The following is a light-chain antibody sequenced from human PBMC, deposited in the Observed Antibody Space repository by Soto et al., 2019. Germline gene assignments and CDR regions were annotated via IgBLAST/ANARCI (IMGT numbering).Light chain of an antibody. Sequence: QSALTQPASVSGSPGQSITISCTGTSTDVGGYNYVSWYQQHPGKAPKLIIYEVTNRPSGVSNRFSGSKSGNTASLTISGLQPEDEADYYCNSRTISITYVFGTGTKLTVL. J-gene: IGLJ1*01. CDR1: STDVGGYNY. V-gene: IGLV2-14*01. CDR3: NSRTISITYV. CDR2: EVT.